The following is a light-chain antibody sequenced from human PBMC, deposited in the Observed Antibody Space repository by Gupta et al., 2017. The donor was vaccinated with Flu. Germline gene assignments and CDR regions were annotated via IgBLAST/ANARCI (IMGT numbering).Light chain of an antibody. CDR2: YAS. V-gene: IGKV1-5*01. CDR1: QSISSF. CDR3: QQCNSDRT. J-gene: IGKJ1*01. Sequence: EMTHPPSSLSASIRDTVTISCRASQSISSFLDWYQQEPGKAPKLLIFYASTLESGVPSRFSGSGSGTDFTLTISSLQPDDFATYYCQQCNSDRTFGQGTKVEV.